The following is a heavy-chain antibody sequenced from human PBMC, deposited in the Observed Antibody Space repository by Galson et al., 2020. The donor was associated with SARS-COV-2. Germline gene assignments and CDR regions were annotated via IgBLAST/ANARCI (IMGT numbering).Heavy chain of an antibody. Sequence: GGPLSLSCAAPGFTSSSSEMNWVRKDPGKGLEWVSYISSSGSTLYYADPVKGRFTISRDNAKNSLYLQMNSLRAEDTAVYYCARDPIGGYDILTGYYLEYFFDYWGQGTLVTVSS. CDR3: ARDPIGGYDILTGYYLEYFFDY. CDR1: GFTSSSSE. D-gene: IGHD3-9*01. CDR2: ISSSGSTL. V-gene: IGHV3-48*03. J-gene: IGHJ4*02.